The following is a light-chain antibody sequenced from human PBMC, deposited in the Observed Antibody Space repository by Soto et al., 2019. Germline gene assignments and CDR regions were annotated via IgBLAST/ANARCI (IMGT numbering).Light chain of an antibody. CDR1: QTISKW. CDR3: QQYNSHSKYT. Sequence: DIQMTQSPSTLSASVGDRVTITCRASQTISKWLAWYQQKSGKAPKLLIYDASILESGVPSRFSGSGSGTEFTLTISSLQPDDFATYYCQQYNSHSKYTFGQGTKLEIK. CDR2: DAS. J-gene: IGKJ2*01. V-gene: IGKV1-5*01.